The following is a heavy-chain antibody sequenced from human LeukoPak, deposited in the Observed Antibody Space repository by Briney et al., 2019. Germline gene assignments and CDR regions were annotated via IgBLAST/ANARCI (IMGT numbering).Heavy chain of an antibody. CDR1: GGSISSYY. Sequence: SETLSLTCTVSGGSISSYYWSWIRQPPGKALEWIGYIYTSGSTNYNPSLKSRVTISVDTSKNQFSLKLSSVTAADTAVYYCARRSGNQAAAGPSGFDPWGQGTLVTVSS. V-gene: IGHV4-4*09. CDR3: ARRSGNQAAAGPSGFDP. D-gene: IGHD6-13*01. CDR2: IYTSGST. J-gene: IGHJ5*02.